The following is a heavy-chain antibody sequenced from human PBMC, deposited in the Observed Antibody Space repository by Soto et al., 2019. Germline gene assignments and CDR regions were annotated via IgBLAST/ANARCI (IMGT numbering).Heavy chain of an antibody. J-gene: IGHJ4*02. CDR3: ARDGGRHSGGIDY. V-gene: IGHV1-69*01. CDR2: IIPIVGTA. Sequence: QVQLVQSGAEVQKPGSSVKVSCKASGGTFSSYSINWVRQAPGQGLEWMGEIIPIVGTANYAQKFQGRVTITADESTSTAYMELSSLRSEDTAVYYCARDGGRHSGGIDYWGQGTLVTVSS. CDR1: GGTFSSYS. D-gene: IGHD1-26*01.